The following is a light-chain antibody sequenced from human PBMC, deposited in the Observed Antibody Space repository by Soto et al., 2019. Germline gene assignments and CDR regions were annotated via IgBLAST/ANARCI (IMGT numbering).Light chain of an antibody. CDR1: SSDVGNYNL. CDR3: CSYASISTYV. CDR2: EGS. Sequence: QSALTQPASVSGSPGQSITIPCTGTSSDVGNYNLVSWYQQHPGKAPRLMIYEGSKRPSGVSNRFSGSKSGNTASLTISGLQAEVEADYYCCSYASISTYVFGSGTKVTVL. J-gene: IGLJ1*01. V-gene: IGLV2-23*01.